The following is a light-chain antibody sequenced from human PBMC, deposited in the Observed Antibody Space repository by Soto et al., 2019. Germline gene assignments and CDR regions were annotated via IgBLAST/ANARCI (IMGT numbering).Light chain of an antibody. Sequence: DIELKQSPGTLSLSPGERVTLSCRASQTVRSGFVAWYQQKPGQAPRLLIYGASTRATGIPVRFSGSGSGTDFTLTISSLEPEDLAVYYCQHYGRSSWTFGQGTKVEIK. CDR2: GAS. V-gene: IGKV3-20*01. CDR1: QTVRSGF. J-gene: IGKJ1*01. CDR3: QHYGRSSWT.